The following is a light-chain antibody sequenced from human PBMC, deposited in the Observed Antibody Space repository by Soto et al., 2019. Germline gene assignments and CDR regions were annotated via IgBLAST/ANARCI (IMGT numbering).Light chain of an antibody. CDR3: CSXAGSYSYV. CDR1: SSDVGGYNY. J-gene: IGLJ1*01. V-gene: IGLV2-11*01. Sequence: QSALTQPRSVSGSPGQSVTISCTGTSSDVGGYNYVSWYQEQPGKAPKLMIYDVSKRPSGVPDRFSGSKSGNTASLTISGXXXXXXXXXXCCSXAGSYSYVFGTGTKVTVL. CDR2: DVS.